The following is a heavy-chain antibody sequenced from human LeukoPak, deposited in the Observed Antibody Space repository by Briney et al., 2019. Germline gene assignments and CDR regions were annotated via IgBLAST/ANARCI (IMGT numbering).Heavy chain of an antibody. CDR1: GLNFRSSW. J-gene: IGHJ4*02. V-gene: IGHV3-7*03. Sequence: GGSLRLSCAASGLNFRSSWMSWIRQAPGKGLERVANINQDGSEKYYVDSVKGRFTISRDNAKNSLYLQMNNLRVEDTAVYYCARAFYSYFDYWGQGTLVVVST. CDR2: INQDGSEK. CDR3: ARAFYSYFDY. D-gene: IGHD2/OR15-2a*01.